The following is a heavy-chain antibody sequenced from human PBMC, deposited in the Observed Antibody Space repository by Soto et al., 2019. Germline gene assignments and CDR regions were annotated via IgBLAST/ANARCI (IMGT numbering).Heavy chain of an antibody. D-gene: IGHD3-10*01. V-gene: IGHV1-8*01. J-gene: IGHJ6*02. CDR3: ARGSLCFGEQSGMDV. CDR1: GYTFSSYD. CDR2: MNPNNGNT. Sequence: QVQLVQSGAEVKKPGASVKVSCKAPGYTFSSYDLNWVRQATGQGLEWMGWMNPNNGNTGYAQKFQGRVTMTRNTTQTTAYMELSSLTSEAAAVYDCARGSLCFGEQSGMDVWGHRTTVTVSS.